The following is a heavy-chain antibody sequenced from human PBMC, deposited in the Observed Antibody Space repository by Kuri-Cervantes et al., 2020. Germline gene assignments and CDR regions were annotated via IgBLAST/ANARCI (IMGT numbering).Heavy chain of an antibody. Sequence: GESLKISCAASGFAFSSYGMHWVRQAPGKGLEWVAVISYDGSNKYYADSVKGRFTISRDNSKNTLYLQMNSLRAEDTAVYYWARIRLGAIVATMRDGMDVWGQGTTVTVSS. CDR3: ARIRLGAIVATMRDGMDV. CDR1: GFAFSSYG. D-gene: IGHD5-12*01. J-gene: IGHJ6*02. CDR2: ISYDGSNK. V-gene: IGHV3-33*05.